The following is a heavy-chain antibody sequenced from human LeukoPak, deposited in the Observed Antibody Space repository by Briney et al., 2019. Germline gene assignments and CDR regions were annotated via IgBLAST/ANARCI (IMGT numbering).Heavy chain of an antibody. CDR2: INPNSGDT. J-gene: IGHJ6*02. Sequence: ASVKVSCKASGFTFTAYFMLWVRQAPGQGLEWMGWINPNSGDTNYAQKFQGRVTMTSDTSIMTAYMDLSGLRSDDTAVYYCARAEIVLRFLEWLSPYGMDVWGQGTTVTVSS. D-gene: IGHD3-3*01. V-gene: IGHV1-2*02. CDR3: ARAEIVLRFLEWLSPYGMDV. CDR1: GFTFTAYF.